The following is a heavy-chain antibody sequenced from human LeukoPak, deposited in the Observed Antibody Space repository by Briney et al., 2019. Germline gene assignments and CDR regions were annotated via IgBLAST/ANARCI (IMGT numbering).Heavy chain of an antibody. CDR2: IYSGGST. CDR3: ARMGSSWYSNY. Sequence: PGGSLRLSCAASGFTFSSYWMSWVRQAPGKGLEWVSVIYSGGSTHYADSVKARFTISRDNSKNTLYLQMNSLRAEDTAVYYCARMGSSWYSNYWGQGTLVTVSS. D-gene: IGHD6-13*01. V-gene: IGHV3-66*01. J-gene: IGHJ4*02. CDR1: GFTFSSYW.